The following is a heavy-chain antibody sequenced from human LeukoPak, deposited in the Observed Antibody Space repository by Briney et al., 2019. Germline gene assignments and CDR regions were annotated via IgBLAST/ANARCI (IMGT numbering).Heavy chain of an antibody. J-gene: IGHJ6*03. CDR1: GYSFTSHY. CDR2: INPSGSST. V-gene: IGHV1-46*01. Sequence: ASVKVSCKASGYSFTSHYMHWVRQAPGQGLEWMGLINPSGSSTLYAQKFQGRVTMTRDMSTTTDYMELSSLRSEDTAVYYCARGAYYYGSGMYYYYYMDVWGKGTTVTISS. CDR3: ARGAYYYGSGMYYYYYMDV. D-gene: IGHD3-10*01.